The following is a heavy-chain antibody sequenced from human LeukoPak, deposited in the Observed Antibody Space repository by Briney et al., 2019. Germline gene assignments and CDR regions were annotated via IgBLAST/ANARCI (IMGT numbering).Heavy chain of an antibody. Sequence: SETLSLTCAVYGGSFSGYYWSWIRQPPGKGLEWIGEINHSGSTNYNPSLKSRVTMSVDTSKNQFSLKLSSVTAADTAVYYCARVGWELGVYYFDYWGQGTLVTVSS. CDR2: INHSGST. V-gene: IGHV4-34*01. J-gene: IGHJ4*02. CDR3: ARVGWELGVYYFDY. D-gene: IGHD1-26*01. CDR1: GGSFSGYY.